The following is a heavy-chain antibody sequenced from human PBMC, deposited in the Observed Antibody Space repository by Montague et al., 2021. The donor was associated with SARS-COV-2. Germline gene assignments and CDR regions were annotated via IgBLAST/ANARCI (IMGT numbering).Heavy chain of an antibody. J-gene: IGHJ4*02. Sequence: SETLSLTCTVSGVSSSRTTSYWAWIRQPPGKGLEWLGSISYSGYTNYNSSLKSRVTISIDTSKNQFSLRLTSVSAADTAVYYCARRYGSAFDYWSQGTLVTVSS. CDR1: GVSSSRTTSY. D-gene: IGHD3-10*01. V-gene: IGHV4-39*01. CDR3: ARRYGSAFDY. CDR2: ISYSGYT.